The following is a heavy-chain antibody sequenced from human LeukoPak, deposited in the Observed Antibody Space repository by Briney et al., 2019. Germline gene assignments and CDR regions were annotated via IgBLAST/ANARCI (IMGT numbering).Heavy chain of an antibody. Sequence: ASVKVSCKASEYTFTEYAVNWVRQAPGQRLEWMGWINAGNGNTKYAQKFQGRLTITRDTSASTAYMELSSLTFEDTAAYYCTRGRWSATTASYYLDFWGQGTLVTVSS. CDR2: INAGNGNT. D-gene: IGHD2-15*01. V-gene: IGHV1-3*01. CDR3: TRGRWSATTASYYLDF. CDR1: EYTFTEYA. J-gene: IGHJ4*02.